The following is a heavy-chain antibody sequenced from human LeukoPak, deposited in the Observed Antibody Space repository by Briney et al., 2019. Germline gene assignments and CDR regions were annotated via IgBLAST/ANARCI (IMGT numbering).Heavy chain of an antibody. CDR2: IWYDGSNK. CDR3: ARWARAAGDAFDI. Sequence: GGSLRLSCAASGFTFSSYAMHWVRQAPGKGLEWVAVIWYDGSNKYYADSVKGRFTISRDNSKNTLYLQMNSLRAEDTAVYYCARWARAAGDAFDIWGQGTMVTVSS. V-gene: IGHV3-33*08. D-gene: IGHD6-13*01. J-gene: IGHJ3*02. CDR1: GFTFSSYA.